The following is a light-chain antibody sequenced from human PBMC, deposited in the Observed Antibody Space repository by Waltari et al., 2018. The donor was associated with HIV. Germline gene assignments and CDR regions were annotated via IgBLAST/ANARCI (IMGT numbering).Light chain of an antibody. Sequence: DLQMTQSPSTLSASVGDRVTISCRASQRISSWLAWYQQKSGKAPKLLIYKASNLESGVPSRFSGSGSGTEFTLTISSLQPDDFATYYCQQYNSYSTFGQGTKLEIK. V-gene: IGKV1-5*03. CDR1: QRISSW. CDR3: QQYNSYST. J-gene: IGKJ2*01. CDR2: KAS.